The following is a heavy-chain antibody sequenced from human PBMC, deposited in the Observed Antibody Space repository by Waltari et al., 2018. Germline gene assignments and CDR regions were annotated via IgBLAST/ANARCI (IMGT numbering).Heavy chain of an antibody. CDR1: EFTFAYYW. Sequence: ESGGGLVQPGGSLRLSCAASEFTFAYYWVTWVRQAPGKGLEWVANIKEDGSEKYYVDSVKGRFTISRDNAKNSLYLQMSSLRVEDTAVYYCATQSWSNFEYWGQGTLVTVSS. D-gene: IGHD3-3*01. V-gene: IGHV3-7*01. J-gene: IGHJ4*02. CDR3: ATQSWSNFEY. CDR2: IKEDGSEK.